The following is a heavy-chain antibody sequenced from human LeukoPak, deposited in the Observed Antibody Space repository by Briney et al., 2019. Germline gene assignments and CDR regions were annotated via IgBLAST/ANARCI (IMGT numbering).Heavy chain of an antibody. CDR3: AREGRSSTSLDY. CDR2: IDPNSGGT. Sequence: GASVKVSCKASGYTFTGYYMHWVRQAPGQGLEWMGWIDPNSGGTNYAQKLQGRVTMTRDTSISTAYMDLRRLTSDDTAVYYCAREGRSSTSLDYWGQGTLVTVSS. CDR1: GYTFTGYY. J-gene: IGHJ4*02. V-gene: IGHV1-2*02. D-gene: IGHD2-2*01.